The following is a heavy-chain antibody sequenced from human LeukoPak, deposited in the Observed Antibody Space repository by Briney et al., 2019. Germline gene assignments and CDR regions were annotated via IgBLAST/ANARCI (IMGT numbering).Heavy chain of an antibody. V-gene: IGHV4-39*01. CDR2: IYYSGSP. Sequence: SETLSLTCTVSGGSISNNNYYWAWIRQPPGKGLECIGSIYYSGSPYYNPSLKSRVTISVDTSKNQFSLRLSSVTAADTAVYYCATWRTAKTGFDYWGQGTLVTASS. CDR1: GGSISNNNYY. D-gene: IGHD1-1*01. J-gene: IGHJ4*02. CDR3: ATWRTAKTGFDY.